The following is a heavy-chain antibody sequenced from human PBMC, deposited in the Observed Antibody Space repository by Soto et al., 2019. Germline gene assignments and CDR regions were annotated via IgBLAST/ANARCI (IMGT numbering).Heavy chain of an antibody. CDR3: AKRFKLTFGGVLAAISL. Sequence: GGSLRLSCAASGFTFSSYAMSWVRQAPGKGLEWVSAISGSGGSTYYADSVKGRFTISRDNSKNTLYLQMNSLRAEDTAVYYCAKRFKLTFGGVLAAISLWGQGTLVPVAS. CDR1: GFTFSSYA. CDR2: ISGSGGST. V-gene: IGHV3-23*01. J-gene: IGHJ4*02. D-gene: IGHD3-16*02.